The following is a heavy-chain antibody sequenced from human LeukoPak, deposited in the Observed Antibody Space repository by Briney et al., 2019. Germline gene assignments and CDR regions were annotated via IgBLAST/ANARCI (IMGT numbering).Heavy chain of an antibody. J-gene: IGHJ5*02. CDR3: ARALYCSGGSCSTGFDP. D-gene: IGHD2-15*01. V-gene: IGHV1-2*02. CDR2: INPNSGGT. CDR1: GYTFTSYY. Sequence: ASVKVSCKASGYTFTSYYMHWVRQAPGQGLEWMGWINPNSGGTNYAQKFQGRVTMTRDTSISTAYMELSRLRSDDTAVYYCARALYCSGGSCSTGFDPWGQGTLVTVSS.